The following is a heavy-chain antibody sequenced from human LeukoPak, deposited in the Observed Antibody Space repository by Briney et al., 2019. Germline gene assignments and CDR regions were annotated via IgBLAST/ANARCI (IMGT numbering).Heavy chain of an antibody. Sequence: GGSLRLSCAASGFTVSTNYMSWVRQAPGKGLEWVSIIYSGDSTYYADSVKGRFTISRDSFKNTLYLQMNSLRPEDTAVYYCAKEGDYYGSGSYRDGFDIWGQGTRATVSS. CDR3: AKEGDYYGSGSYRDGFDI. J-gene: IGHJ3*02. CDR2: IYSGDST. D-gene: IGHD3-10*01. V-gene: IGHV3-53*05. CDR1: GFTVSTNY.